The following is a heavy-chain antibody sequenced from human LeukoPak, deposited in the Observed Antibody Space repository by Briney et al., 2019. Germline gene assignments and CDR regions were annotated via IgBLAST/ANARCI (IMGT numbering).Heavy chain of an antibody. D-gene: IGHD6-13*01. Sequence: GGSLRLSCAASGFTFSSYAMSWVRQAPGKGLEWVSAISGSGGSTYYADSVKGRFTISRDNSKNTLYLQMNSLRAEDTAVYYCAKVDLSIAAAGTGYFDYWGQGTLVTVSS. J-gene: IGHJ4*02. CDR3: AKVDLSIAAAGTGYFDY. V-gene: IGHV3-23*01. CDR1: GFTFSSYA. CDR2: ISGSGGST.